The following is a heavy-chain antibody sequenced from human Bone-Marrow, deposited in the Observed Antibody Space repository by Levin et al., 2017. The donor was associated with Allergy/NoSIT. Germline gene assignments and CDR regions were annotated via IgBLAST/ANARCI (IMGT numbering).Heavy chain of an antibody. CDR1: GYSISSGYY. CDR3: ARVAMAVAGKFVDY. Sequence: SETLSLTCAVSGYSISSGYYWGWIRQPPGKGLEWIGSIYHSGSTYYNPSLKRRVTISVDTSKNQFSLKLSSVTAADAAVYYCARVAMAVAGKFVDYWGQGTLVTVSS. D-gene: IGHD6-19*01. CDR2: IYHSGST. J-gene: IGHJ4*02. V-gene: IGHV4-38-2*01.